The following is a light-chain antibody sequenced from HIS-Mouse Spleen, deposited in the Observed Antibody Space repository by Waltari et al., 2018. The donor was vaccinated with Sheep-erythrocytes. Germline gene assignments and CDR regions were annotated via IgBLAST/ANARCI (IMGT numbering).Light chain of an antibody. J-gene: IGLJ1*01. V-gene: IGLV2-11*01. CDR2: DVS. CDR1: SSDVGGYNY. CDR3: CSYAGSYNHV. Sequence: QSALTQPRSVSGSPGQSVTISCTGTSSDVGGYNYVSWYQQHPGKAPKLMIYDVSRQASEVPVRFSGAKSGNTASLTISGLQAEDEADYYCCSYAGSYNHVFATGTKVTVL.